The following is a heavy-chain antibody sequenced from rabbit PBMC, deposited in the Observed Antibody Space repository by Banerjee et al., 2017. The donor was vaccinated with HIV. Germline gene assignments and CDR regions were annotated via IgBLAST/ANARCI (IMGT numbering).Heavy chain of an antibody. Sequence: QEQLVESGGGLVQPGGSLKLSCKASGFDFSRYGVSWVRQAPGKGLEWIACIVTSTGSTSYANWVNGRFTISKTSSTTVTLQMTSLTAADTATYFCARDHPYAVYGGHGYADLWGPGPLVTVS. J-gene: IGHJ6*01. CDR1: GFDFSRYG. V-gene: IGHV1S45*01. CDR3: ARDHPYAVYGGHGYADL. D-gene: IGHD6-1*01. CDR2: IVTSTGST.